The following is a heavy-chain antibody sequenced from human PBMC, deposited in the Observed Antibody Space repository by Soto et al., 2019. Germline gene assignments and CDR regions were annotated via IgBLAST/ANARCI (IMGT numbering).Heavy chain of an antibody. D-gene: IGHD6-6*01. CDR3: ARHGLGSSSSEIDY. J-gene: IGHJ4*02. CDR1: GVTVNSNY. V-gene: IGHV3-53*01. CDR2: IYSGGST. Sequence: WGSLRLSCAACGVTVNSNYISWVRQAPGKGLQWVSVIYSGGSTYYADSVKGRFTISRNNSKNTLYLQMNSLRAEDTAVYYCARHGLGSSSSEIDYWGQGTLVTVSS.